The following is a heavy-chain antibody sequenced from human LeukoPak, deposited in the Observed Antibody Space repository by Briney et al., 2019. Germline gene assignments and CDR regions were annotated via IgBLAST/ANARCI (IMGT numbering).Heavy chain of an antibody. CDR2: INSDGINT. V-gene: IGHV3-74*01. CDR3: AKQDYYETSGLYYGSFDN. J-gene: IGHJ5*02. Sequence: GSLRLSCAASGFTFSSYGMSWVRQAPGKGLEWVSRINSDGINTSYADSVKGRFTISRDNAKNTLNLQMNSLRAEDTAVYYCAKQDYYETSGLYYGSFDNWGQGTLVTVSS. CDR1: GFTFSSYG. D-gene: IGHD3-22*01.